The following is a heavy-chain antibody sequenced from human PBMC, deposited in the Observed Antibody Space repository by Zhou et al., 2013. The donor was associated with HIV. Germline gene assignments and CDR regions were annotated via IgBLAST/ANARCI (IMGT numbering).Heavy chain of an antibody. V-gene: IGHV1-69*04. CDR1: GGSFSSHG. J-gene: IGHJ4*02. D-gene: IGHD2-15*01. CDR2: IIPFIDLA. CDR3: ARDRLGLTHPDLDS. Sequence: QVQLVQSGAEVKKPGSSVKVSCKASGGSFSSHGFSWVRQAPGQGLEWMGRIIPFIDLANYAQKFQGRVTFTSDKSTSTIYMELSGLRSEDTAVYYCARDRLGLTHPDLDSWGQGTLVTLSS.